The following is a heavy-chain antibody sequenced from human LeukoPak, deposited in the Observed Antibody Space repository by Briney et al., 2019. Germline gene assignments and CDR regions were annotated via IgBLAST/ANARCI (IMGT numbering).Heavy chain of an antibody. Sequence: GGSLRLSCAASGFTFSSYAMSWVRQAPGKGLEWVSAISGSGGSTYYADSVKGRFTISRDNSKNTLYLQMNSLRAEDTAVYYCAKDERSDSSSWYGVVYWGQGTLVTVSS. J-gene: IGHJ4*02. D-gene: IGHD6-13*01. CDR2: ISGSGGST. CDR1: GFTFSSYA. V-gene: IGHV3-23*01. CDR3: AKDERSDSSSWYGVVY.